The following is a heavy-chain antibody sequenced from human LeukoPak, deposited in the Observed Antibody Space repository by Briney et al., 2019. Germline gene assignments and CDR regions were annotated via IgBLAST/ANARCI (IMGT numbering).Heavy chain of an antibody. V-gene: IGHV3-66*04. Sequence: GGSLRLSCAASGFTVSSNYMSWVRQAPGKGLEWVSVIYSGGSTYYADSVKGRFTISRDNSKNTLYLQMNSLRAEDTAVYHCARPSYGSPFDYWGQGTLVTVSS. CDR3: ARPSYGSPFDY. CDR2: IYSGGST. J-gene: IGHJ4*02. D-gene: IGHD4-17*01. CDR1: GFTVSSNY.